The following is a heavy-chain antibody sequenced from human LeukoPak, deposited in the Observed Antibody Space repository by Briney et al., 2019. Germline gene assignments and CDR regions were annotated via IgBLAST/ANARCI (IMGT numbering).Heavy chain of an antibody. Sequence: SVKVSCKASGGTFSSYAISWVRQAPGQGLEWMGGIIPIFGTANYAQKFQGRVTITADESTSTAYMELSSLRSEDTAVYYCARGREPTDYTQSFDYWGQGTLVSVSS. CDR1: GGTFSSYA. D-gene: IGHD4-11*01. V-gene: IGHV1-69*13. CDR2: IIPIFGTA. CDR3: ARGREPTDYTQSFDY. J-gene: IGHJ4*02.